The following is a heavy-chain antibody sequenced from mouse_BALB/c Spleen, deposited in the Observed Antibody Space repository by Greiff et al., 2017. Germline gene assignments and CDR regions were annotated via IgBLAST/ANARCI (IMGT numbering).Heavy chain of an antibody. V-gene: IGHV1-14*01. D-gene: IGHD2-3*01. CDR1: GYTFTSYV. J-gene: IGHJ4*01. Sequence: VQLQQPGPELVKPGASVKMSCKASGYTFTSYVMHWVKQKPGQGLEWIGYINPYNDGTKYNEKFKGKATLTSDKSSSTAYMELNSLTSEDSAVYYCASPYDGYYDYYAMDYWGQGTSVTVSS. CDR3: ASPYDGYYDYYAMDY. CDR2: INPYNDGT.